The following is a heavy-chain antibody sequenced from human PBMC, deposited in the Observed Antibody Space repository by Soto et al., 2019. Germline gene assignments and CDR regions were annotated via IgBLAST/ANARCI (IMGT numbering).Heavy chain of an antibody. V-gene: IGHV4-59*08. CDR2: IYYSGST. D-gene: IGHD4-17*01. J-gene: IGHJ6*02. Sequence: QVQLQESGPGLVKPSETLSLTCTVSGGSISSYYWSWIRQPPGKGLEWIGYIYYSGSTNYNPSLQSRVTISVDTSKNQFSLKLSSVTAADTAVYYCARATVTTWGLWYYYGMDVWGQGTTVTVSS. CDR3: ARATVTTWGLWYYYGMDV. CDR1: GGSISSYY.